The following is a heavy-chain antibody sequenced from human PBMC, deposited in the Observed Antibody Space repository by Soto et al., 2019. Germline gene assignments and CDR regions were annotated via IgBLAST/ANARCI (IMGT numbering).Heavy chain of an antibody. Sequence: QVQLQQWGAGLLKPSETLSLTCAVYGGSFSGYYWSWIRQPPGKGLEWIGEINHSGSTNYNPSLKSRVTISVDTSKNQFSLKLSSVTAADTAVYYCARAHGRYSSGWYPSPHGLDYYYYGMDVWGQGTTVTVSS. J-gene: IGHJ6*02. CDR2: INHSGST. V-gene: IGHV4-34*01. CDR1: GGSFSGYY. D-gene: IGHD6-19*01. CDR3: ARAHGRYSSGWYPSPHGLDYYYYGMDV.